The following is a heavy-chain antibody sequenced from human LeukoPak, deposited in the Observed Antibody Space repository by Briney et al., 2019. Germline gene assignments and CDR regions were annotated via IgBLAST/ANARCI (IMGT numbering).Heavy chain of an antibody. J-gene: IGHJ4*02. D-gene: IGHD6-19*01. CDR3: ARPLAVASFYYYFDY. Sequence: ASVKVSCKASGNTFTAYYMYWVRQAPGQGLEWMGWISAYNGNTNYAQIVQGRVTMTTDTSTRTAYMELRSLRSDDTAIYYCARPLAVASFYYYFDYWGQGTLVTVSS. V-gene: IGHV1-18*04. CDR1: GNTFTAYY. CDR2: ISAYNGNT.